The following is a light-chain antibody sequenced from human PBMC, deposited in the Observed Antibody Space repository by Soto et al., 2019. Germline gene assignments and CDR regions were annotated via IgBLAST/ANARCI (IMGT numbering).Light chain of an antibody. Sequence: EVVLTQPPVSLSLSPGERATLSFRASQSFRGLLAWYQQKPGQAPRLLIYDAYNRATGIPPRFSGSGSGTDFTLTISSLEPEDSAVYYCQQRHMWPITFGQGTRLEIK. CDR3: QQRHMWPIT. CDR1: QSFRGL. J-gene: IGKJ5*01. V-gene: IGKV3-11*01. CDR2: DAY.